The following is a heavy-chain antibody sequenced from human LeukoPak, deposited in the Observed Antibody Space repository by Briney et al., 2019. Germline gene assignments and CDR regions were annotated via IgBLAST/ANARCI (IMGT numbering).Heavy chain of an antibody. CDR2: IKEDGSEK. CDR1: GFTFSNYW. J-gene: IGHJ4*02. D-gene: IGHD6-13*01. CDR3: ASGRQLGY. V-gene: IGHV3-7*01. Sequence: GGSLRLSCAASGFTFSNYWMSWVRQAPGKGLEWVANIKEDGSEKYYVDSVKGRFTISRDNARNSLYLQMNSLRAEDTAVYYCASGRQLGYWGQRTLVTVSS.